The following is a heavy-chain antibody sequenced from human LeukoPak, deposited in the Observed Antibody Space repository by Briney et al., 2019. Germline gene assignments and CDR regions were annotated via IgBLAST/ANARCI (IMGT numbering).Heavy chain of an antibody. Sequence: SETLSLTCTVSGYSISGGYYWSWIRQPPGKGLEWIAFIYYNGITNYNPSLRSRVTISVETSKNQFSLKVSSVTAADTTVYYCARAPGVMTAFDYWGQGALVTVSS. D-gene: IGHD2-21*02. CDR3: ARAPGVMTAFDY. CDR2: IYYNGIT. CDR1: GYSISGGYY. V-gene: IGHV4-61*08. J-gene: IGHJ4*02.